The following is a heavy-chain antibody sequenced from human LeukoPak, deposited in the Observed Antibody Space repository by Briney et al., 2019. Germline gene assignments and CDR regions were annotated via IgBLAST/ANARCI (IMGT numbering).Heavy chain of an antibody. V-gene: IGHV4-34*01. D-gene: IGHD3-3*01. Sequence: SETLSLTCAVYGGSFSGYYWSWIRQPPGKGLEWIGEINHSGSTNYNPSLKSRVTISVDTSKNQFSLKLSSVTAADTAVYYCARRAFWSGYYPALYYFDYWGQGTLVTVSS. J-gene: IGHJ4*02. CDR1: GGSFSGYY. CDR3: ARRAFWSGYYPALYYFDY. CDR2: INHSGST.